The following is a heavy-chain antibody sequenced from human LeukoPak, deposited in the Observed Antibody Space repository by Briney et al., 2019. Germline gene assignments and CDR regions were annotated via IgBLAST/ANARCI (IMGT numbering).Heavy chain of an antibody. CDR2: INHSGST. J-gene: IGHJ6*03. CDR3: ARGQGIAVAGYYYYYMDV. CDR1: GGSFSGYY. V-gene: IGHV4-34*01. Sequence: SETLSLTCAVYGGSFSGYYWSWIRQPPGKGLEWIGEINHSGSTNYNPSLKSRATISVDTSKNQFSLRLSSVTAADTAVYYCARGQGIAVAGYYYYYMDVWGKGTTVTVSS. D-gene: IGHD6-19*01.